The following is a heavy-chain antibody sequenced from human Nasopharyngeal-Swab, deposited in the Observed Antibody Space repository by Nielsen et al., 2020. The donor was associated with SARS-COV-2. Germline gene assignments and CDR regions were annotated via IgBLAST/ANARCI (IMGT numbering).Heavy chain of an antibody. V-gene: IGHV4-4*02. J-gene: IGHJ5*02. D-gene: IGHD3-22*01. CDR3: ASRTSLFYDSSGYYGNWFDP. Sequence: GSLRLSCAVSGDSISSSNWWSWVRQPPGKGLEWIGEIYHSGSTNFNPSLKSRVTISVDTSKNQFSLKLSSVTAADTAVYYCASRTSLFYDSSGYYGNWFDPWGQGTLVTVSS. CDR2: IYHSGST. CDR1: GDSISSSNW.